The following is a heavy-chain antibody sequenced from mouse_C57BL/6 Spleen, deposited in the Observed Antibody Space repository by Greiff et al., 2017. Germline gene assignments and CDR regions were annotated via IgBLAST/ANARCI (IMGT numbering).Heavy chain of an antibody. CDR3: ARSAAQATYYFDY. J-gene: IGHJ2*01. CDR1: GYTFTSYW. CDR2: INPSNGGT. Sequence: QVQLQQPGTKLVKPGASVKLSCKASGYTFTSYWMHWVKQRPGQGLEWIGNINPSNGGTNYNEKFKSKATLTVDKSSSTAYMQLSSLTSEDSAVYYCARSAAQATYYFDYWGQGTTLTVSS. V-gene: IGHV1-53*01. D-gene: IGHD3-2*02.